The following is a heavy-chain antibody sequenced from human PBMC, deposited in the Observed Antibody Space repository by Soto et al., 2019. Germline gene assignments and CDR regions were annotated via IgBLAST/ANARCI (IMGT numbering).Heavy chain of an antibody. Sequence: QVQLQESGPGLVKPSETLSLTCTASGGSIRNHYWSWIRQPPGKGLEWIGYISYNGNTNYNPSLKSRVTMSVDTSESQVSVKLSSVTAADTAVYYCTRANWDSEYWGQGTLVTVSS. CDR1: GGSIRNHY. CDR2: ISYNGNT. CDR3: TRANWDSEY. V-gene: IGHV4-59*11. D-gene: IGHD7-27*01. J-gene: IGHJ4*02.